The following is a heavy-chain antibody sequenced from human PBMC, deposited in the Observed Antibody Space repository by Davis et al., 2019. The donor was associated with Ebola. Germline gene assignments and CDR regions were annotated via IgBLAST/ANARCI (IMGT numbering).Heavy chain of an antibody. J-gene: IGHJ4*02. CDR2: ISGSGGSI. D-gene: IGHD3-10*01. CDR1: GFTFSRNA. Sequence: GESLKISCAASGFTFSRNAMSWVRQAPGKGLEWVSAISGSGGSIYYADSVRGRFTVSRDNSKNTLSLQMNGLRAEDTAIYFCAEILYGSTNYASLDYWGQGTLVTVSS. V-gene: IGHV3-23*01. CDR3: AEILYGSTNYASLDY.